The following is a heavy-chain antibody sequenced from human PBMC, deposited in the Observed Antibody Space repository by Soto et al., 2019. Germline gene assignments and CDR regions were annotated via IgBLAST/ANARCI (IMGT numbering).Heavy chain of an antibody. V-gene: IGHV3-9*01. CDR2: SNWNSGSI. CDR1: GFTFDDYA. D-gene: IGHD6-13*01. Sequence: SLRLSCAASGFTFDDYAMHWVRQVPGKGREWVSGSNWNSGSIGYGDSVKGRFAISRDNAKNSLHLQMNSLSAEDTAFYYCVKDESINWYSGHFRHWGQGTLVTVSS. J-gene: IGHJ1*01. CDR3: VKDESINWYSGHFRH.